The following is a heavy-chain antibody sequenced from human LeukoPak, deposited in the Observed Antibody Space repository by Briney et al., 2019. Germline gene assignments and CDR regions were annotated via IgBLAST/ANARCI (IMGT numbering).Heavy chain of an antibody. Sequence: AETLSLTCAVYGGSFSGYYWSWIRQPPGKGLEWIWESNHSGSTNYNPSLQSRVTISVDTSKNQFSLKLSSVTAADTAVYYCARGNIVVVPAAMGGIYYYYMDVWGKGTTVTVSS. J-gene: IGHJ6*03. CDR2: SNHSGST. V-gene: IGHV4-34*01. D-gene: IGHD2-2*01. CDR1: GGSFSGYY. CDR3: ARGNIVVVPAAMGGIYYYYMDV.